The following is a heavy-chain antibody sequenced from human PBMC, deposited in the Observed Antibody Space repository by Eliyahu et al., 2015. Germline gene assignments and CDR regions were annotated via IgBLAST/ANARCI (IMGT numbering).Heavy chain of an antibody. Sequence: QVQLVQSGAEVKKPGSSVKVSCKASGGTFSSYTISWVRQAPGQGLEWXGRIIPILXIAXYAQXFQGRVTITADKSTSTXYMELSSLRSEDTAVYYCARCITIFGVVPNYYYYMDVWGKGTTVTVSS. CDR1: GGTFSSYT. J-gene: IGHJ6*03. V-gene: IGHV1-69*02. D-gene: IGHD3-3*01. CDR3: ARCITIFGVVPNYYYYMDV. CDR2: IIPILXIA.